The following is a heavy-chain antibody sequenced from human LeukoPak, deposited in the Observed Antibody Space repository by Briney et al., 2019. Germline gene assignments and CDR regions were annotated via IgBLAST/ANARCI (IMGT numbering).Heavy chain of an antibody. Sequence: PGGSLRLSCATSTFTLSVYEVNRDRQAPGKGLEWVSYIRNSVNITYYADSVKDRFTVSRDNAKNSLYLKMNSQRAEDTALYYCAREMQIAGAGTYAFDIWGQGTMVSVSS. J-gene: IGHJ3*02. CDR2: IRNSVNIT. CDR3: AREMQIAGAGTYAFDI. D-gene: IGHD6-19*01. V-gene: IGHV3-48*03. CDR1: TFTLSVYE.